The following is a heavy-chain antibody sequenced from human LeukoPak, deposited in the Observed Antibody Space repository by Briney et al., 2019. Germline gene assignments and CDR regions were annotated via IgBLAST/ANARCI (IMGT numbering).Heavy chain of an antibody. J-gene: IGHJ4*02. CDR2: INHSGST. D-gene: IGHD3-16*01. V-gene: IGHV4-34*01. CDR3: ARVSPAGITFGGPTIY. CDR1: GGSFSGYY. Sequence: TETLSLTCAVYGGSFSGYYWSWIRQPPGKGLEWIGEINHSGSTNYNPSLKSRVTISVDTSKNQFSLKLSSVTAADTAVYYCARVSPAGITFGGPTIYWGQRTLVTVSS.